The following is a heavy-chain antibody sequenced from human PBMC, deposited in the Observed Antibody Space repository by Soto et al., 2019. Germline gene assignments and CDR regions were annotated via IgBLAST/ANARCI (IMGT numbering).Heavy chain of an antibody. Sequence: PGGSLRLSCAASGFTFSSYAMHWVRQAPGKGLEWVAVISYDGSNKYYADSVKGRFTISRDNSENTLYLQMNSLRAEDTAVYYCARGTGSSSWGYYYYYYGMDVWGQGTTVTVS. J-gene: IGHJ6*02. CDR3: ARGTGSSSWGYYYYYYGMDV. V-gene: IGHV3-30-3*01. CDR2: ISYDGSNK. CDR1: GFTFSSYA. D-gene: IGHD6-13*01.